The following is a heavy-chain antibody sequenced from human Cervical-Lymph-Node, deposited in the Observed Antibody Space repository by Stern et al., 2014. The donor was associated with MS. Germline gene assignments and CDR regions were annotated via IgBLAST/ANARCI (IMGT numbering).Heavy chain of an antibody. CDR2: MNPKSGNT. CDR1: AYTFTSFD. V-gene: IGHV1-8*01. CDR3: VRGGYSYGFPFDY. J-gene: IGHJ4*02. Sequence: QVQLVQSGAEVKKPGASVKVSCKAPAYTFTSFDINRVRQATGQWLDWMGWMNPKSGNTGYAQKFQGRVTMTRNTSISTAYMELSSLRSEDTAVYYCVRGGYSYGFPFDYWGQGTLVTVSS. D-gene: IGHD5-12*01.